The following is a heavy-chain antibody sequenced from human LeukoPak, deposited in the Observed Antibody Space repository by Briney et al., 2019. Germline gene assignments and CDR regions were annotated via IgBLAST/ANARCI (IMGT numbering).Heavy chain of an antibody. Sequence: SGGSLRLSCAASEFTFSTYAMNWVRQAPGKGLEWVSSISSSSSFIYYADSVKGRFTISRDNAKTSLHLQMDSLRAEDTAVYYCATAGTGTHFDYWGQGTLVTVSS. V-gene: IGHV3-21*01. D-gene: IGHD1-7*01. CDR2: ISSSSSFI. CDR3: ATAGTGTHFDY. CDR1: EFTFSTYA. J-gene: IGHJ4*02.